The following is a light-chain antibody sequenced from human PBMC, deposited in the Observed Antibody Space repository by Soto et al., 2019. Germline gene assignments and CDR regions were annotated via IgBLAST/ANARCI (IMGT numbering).Light chain of an antibody. J-gene: IGKJ2*01. CDR3: QQYNNWPPFMYT. CDR1: QTIYTN. V-gene: IGKV3-15*01. CDR2: DTS. Sequence: EILMTQSPPTLSLSPGERATLSCTASQTIYTNLAWYQQKTGQAPRLLIYDTSTRATGIPGRFSGSGSGTEFTLTISSLQSEDFAVYYCQQYNNWPPFMYTFGQGTTVEIK.